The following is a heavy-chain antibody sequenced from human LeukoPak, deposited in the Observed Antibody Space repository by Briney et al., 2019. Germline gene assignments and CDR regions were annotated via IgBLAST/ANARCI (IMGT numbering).Heavy chain of an antibody. CDR2: ISYRGTT. Sequence: KPSETLSLTCTVSGGSVTTGRYYWSWIRHSAGEGLEWIGYISYRGTTNYNPSLKSRITISVDTSKNQFSLKVSSVTAADTAVYYCVREHDWGDFDYWGQGTLVTVSS. CDR3: VREHDWGDFDY. V-gene: IGHV4-61*10. J-gene: IGHJ4*02. CDR1: GGSVTTGRYY. D-gene: IGHD3-9*01.